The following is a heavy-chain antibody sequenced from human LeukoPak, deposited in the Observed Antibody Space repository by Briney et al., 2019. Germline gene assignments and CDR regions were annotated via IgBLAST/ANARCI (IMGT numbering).Heavy chain of an antibody. CDR1: GYTFTNYD. CDR2: MNPYSANT. V-gene: IGHV1-8*03. CDR3: ARTQQLVLRSPLDP. Sequence: ASVKVSCKASGYTFTNYDIHWVRQATGQGLEWMGWMNPYSANTGYAQTFQGRITITRNTSISTAYMELSNLKSEDTAVCYCARTQQLVLRSPLDPWGQGTLVTVSS. J-gene: IGHJ5*02. D-gene: IGHD6-13*01.